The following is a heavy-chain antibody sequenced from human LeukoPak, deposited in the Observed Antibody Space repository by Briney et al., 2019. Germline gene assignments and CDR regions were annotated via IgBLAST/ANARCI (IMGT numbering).Heavy chain of an antibody. CDR2: IKEDGSEK. V-gene: IGHV3-7*03. CDR3: ARDRTGGYFDY. Sequence: PGGSLRLSCAASGLTFSNYWMSWVRQAPGKGLEWVANIKEDGSEKYYVDSMKGRSTISRDNAKNSLYLQMSSLRVEDTAVYYCARDRTGGYFDYWGQGTLVTVSS. J-gene: IGHJ4*02. D-gene: IGHD4-23*01. CDR1: GLTFSNYW.